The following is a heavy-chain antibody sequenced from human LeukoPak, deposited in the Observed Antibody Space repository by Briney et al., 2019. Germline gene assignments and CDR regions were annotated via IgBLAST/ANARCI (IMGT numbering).Heavy chain of an antibody. CDR2: ISTSSSTI. D-gene: IGHD3-22*01. CDR3: SRIIYYGSGGYRLDKFVY. V-gene: IGHV3-48*02. CDR1: GFTFSSYR. Sequence: GGSLRLYCASAGFTFSSYRMHWVRHVPGKGLEWVSYISTSSSTIYYAYSVKGRFTISRDNAKKSLYLQMKSLRDEDTAVYYCSRIIYYGSGGYRLDKFVYWGQETLV. J-gene: IGHJ4*02.